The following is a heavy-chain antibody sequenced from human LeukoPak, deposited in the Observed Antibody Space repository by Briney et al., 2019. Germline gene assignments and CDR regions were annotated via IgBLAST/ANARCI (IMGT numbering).Heavy chain of an antibody. V-gene: IGHV3-48*01. CDR1: GFSFSSYT. CDR3: ARGRGYSVSQQVVFDC. J-gene: IGHJ4*02. CDR2: ISSGSSTI. D-gene: IGHD5/OR15-5a*01. Sequence: AGGSLRLSCAASGFSFSSYTMNWVRQAPGKGLEWVSYISSGSSTISYADSVKGRFTISRDDAKNSLYLQMNSPRAEDTAVYYCARGRGYSVSQQVVFDCWGQGTLVTVSS.